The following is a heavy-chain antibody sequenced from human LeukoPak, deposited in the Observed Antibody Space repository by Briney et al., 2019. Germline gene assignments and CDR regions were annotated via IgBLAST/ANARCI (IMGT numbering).Heavy chain of an antibody. CDR3: ARGSPPGD. Sequence: GGSLRLSCAASGFTFSDYYMTWIRRAPGKELEWVSYISSSSGFTKYADSVRGRFTISRDNAKNSLYLQMNTLRVDDTAMYYCARGSPPGDWGQGTLVTVSS. CDR1: GFTFSDYY. D-gene: IGHD3-16*01. CDR2: ISSSSGFT. J-gene: IGHJ4*02. V-gene: IGHV3-11*05.